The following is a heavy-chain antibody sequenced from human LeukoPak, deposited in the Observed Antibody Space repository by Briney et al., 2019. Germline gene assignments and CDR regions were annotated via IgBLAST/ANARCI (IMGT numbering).Heavy chain of an antibody. D-gene: IGHD6-13*01. V-gene: IGHV4-61*01. CDR1: GYSISSGYY. CDR3: ARGSTMGYSSSWYR. Sequence: PSETLSLTCAVSGYSISSGYYWNWIRQPPGKGLEWIGYIYYSGSTNYNPSLKSRVTISVDTSKNQFSLKLSSVTAADTAVYYCARGSTMGYSSSWYRWGQGTLVTVSS. J-gene: IGHJ4*02. CDR2: IYYSGST.